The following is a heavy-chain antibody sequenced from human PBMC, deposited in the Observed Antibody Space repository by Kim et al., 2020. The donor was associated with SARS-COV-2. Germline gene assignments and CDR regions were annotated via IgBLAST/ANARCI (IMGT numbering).Heavy chain of an antibody. V-gene: IGHV3-74*01. D-gene: IGHD2-2*01. CDR3: ARSPLRTVVPAANGVFDY. J-gene: IGHJ4*02. Sequence: KGRFTIPRDHAKNTLYLQMNRLRAEDTAVYYCARSPLRTVVPAANGVFDYWGQGTLVTVSS.